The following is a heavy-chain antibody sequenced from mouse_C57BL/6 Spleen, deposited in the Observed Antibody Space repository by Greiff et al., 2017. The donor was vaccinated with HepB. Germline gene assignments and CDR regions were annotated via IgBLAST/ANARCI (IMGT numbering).Heavy chain of an antibody. CDR2: IYPGDGDT. CDR1: GYAFSSSW. J-gene: IGHJ2*01. Sequence: LQESGPELVKPGASVKISCKASGYAFSSSWMNWVKQRPGKGLEWIGRIYPGDGDTNYNGKFKGKATLTADKSSSTAYMQLSSLTSEDSAVYFCARGYYGSPYFDYWGQGTTLTVSS. V-gene: IGHV1-82*01. CDR3: ARGYYGSPYFDY. D-gene: IGHD1-1*01.